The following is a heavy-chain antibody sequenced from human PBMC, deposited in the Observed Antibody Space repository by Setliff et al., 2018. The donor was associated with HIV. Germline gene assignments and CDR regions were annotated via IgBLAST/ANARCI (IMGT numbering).Heavy chain of an antibody. CDR1: GASISSYY. V-gene: IGHV4-59*01. J-gene: IGHJ3*02. Sequence: PSETLSLTCSVSGASISSYYWSWIRQPPGKGLEWIGYISPTGNTNYNPSLKSRVTISLDTSKNQFSLKLTSVTAADTAFYYCAKDTVYGSGTFDIWGQGTMVTVSS. CDR2: ISPTGNT. CDR3: AKDTVYGSGTFDI. D-gene: IGHD3-10*01.